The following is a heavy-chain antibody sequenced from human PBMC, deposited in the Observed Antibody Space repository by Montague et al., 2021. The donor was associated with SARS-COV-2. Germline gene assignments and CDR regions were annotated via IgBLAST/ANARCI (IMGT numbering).Heavy chain of an antibody. D-gene: IGHD3-10*01. Sequence: SETLSLTCAVYGGSFSGYYWSWIRQPPEKGLEWIGEINQNGRTNNNPSLKSRVIISVDTSKNQFSLKLSSVTAADTAVYYCARRGSSVWGVTVSAELDYWGQGIPVIVSS. V-gene: IGHV4-34*01. J-gene: IGHJ4*02. CDR3: ARRGSSVWGVTVSAELDY. CDR1: GGSFSGYY. CDR2: INQNGRT.